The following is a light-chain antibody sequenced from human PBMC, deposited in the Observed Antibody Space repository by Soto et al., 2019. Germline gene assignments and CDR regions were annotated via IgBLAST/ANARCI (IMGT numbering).Light chain of an antibody. CDR2: DAS. V-gene: IGKV3-11*01. CDR3: QQRTNVLT. CDR1: QSVSTS. Sequence: EIVLTQSPATLSLSPGERVTLSCRASQSVSTSLAWFQHKPGQPPRLLIYDASNRATGIPARFSGSGSGTDFTLAISSLEPHDFAVYYCQQRTNVLTFGGGTKVEIK. J-gene: IGKJ4*01.